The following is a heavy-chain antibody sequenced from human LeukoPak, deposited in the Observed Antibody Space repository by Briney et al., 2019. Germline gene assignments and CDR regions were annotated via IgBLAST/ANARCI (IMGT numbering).Heavy chain of an antibody. V-gene: IGHV4-39*01. CDR2: IYYSGST. CDR1: GGSISSSSYY. Sequence: SETLSLTCTVSGGSISSSSYYWGWIRQPPGKGLEWIGSIYYSGSTYYNPSLKSRVTISVDTSKNQFSLKLNSVTAADTAVYYCARRTVPDYWGQGTLVTVSS. CDR3: ARRTVPDY. J-gene: IGHJ4*02. D-gene: IGHD1/OR15-1a*01.